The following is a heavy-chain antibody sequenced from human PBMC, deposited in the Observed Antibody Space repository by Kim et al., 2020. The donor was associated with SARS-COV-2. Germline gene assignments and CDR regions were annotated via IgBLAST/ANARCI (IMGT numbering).Heavy chain of an antibody. CDR2: IYYSGST. J-gene: IGHJ3*02. CDR1: GGSISSSSYY. D-gene: IGHD3-22*01. Sequence: SETLSLTCTVSGGSISSSSYYWGWIRQPPGKGLEWIGSIYYSGSTYYNPSLKSRVTISVDTSKNQFSLKLSSVTAADTAVYYCARPRGDSSGYYYGFAFDIWGQGTMVTVSS. V-gene: IGHV4-39*01. CDR3: ARPRGDSSGYYYGFAFDI.